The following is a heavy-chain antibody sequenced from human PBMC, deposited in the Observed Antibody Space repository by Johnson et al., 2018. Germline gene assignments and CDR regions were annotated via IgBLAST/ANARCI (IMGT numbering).Heavy chain of an antibody. Sequence: VQLVESGGGLVQPGRSLRLSCAASGFTFDDYAMHWVRQAPGKGLEWVSGISWNSGSIGYADSLKGRFTISRDNAKNSLYLQMNSLRAEDTALYYCARKQQLVRYYYYYYMDVWGKGTTVTVSS. V-gene: IGHV3-9*01. CDR1: GFTFDDYA. CDR3: ARKQQLVRYYYYYYMDV. D-gene: IGHD6-13*01. J-gene: IGHJ6*03. CDR2: ISWNSGSI.